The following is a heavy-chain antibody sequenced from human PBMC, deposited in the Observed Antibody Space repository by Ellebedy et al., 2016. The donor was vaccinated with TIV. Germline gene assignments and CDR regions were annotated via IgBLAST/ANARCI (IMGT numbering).Heavy chain of an antibody. CDR2: IYYSGST. Sequence: MPSETLSLTCTVPGGSISSSSYYWSWIRQPPGKGLEWIGYIYYSGSTNYNPSLKSRVTISVDTSKNQFSLKLSSVTAADTAVYYCARGLGQYGYFDLWGRGTLVTVSS. CDR3: ARGLGQYGYFDL. J-gene: IGHJ2*01. V-gene: IGHV4-61*01. CDR1: GGSISSSSYY. D-gene: IGHD7-27*01.